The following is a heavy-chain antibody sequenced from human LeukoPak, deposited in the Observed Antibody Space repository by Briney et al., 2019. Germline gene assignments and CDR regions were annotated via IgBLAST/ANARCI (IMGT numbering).Heavy chain of an antibody. CDR2: ISAYNGNT. CDR1: GYTFTSYG. J-gene: IGHJ4*02. CDR3: ARDDYGDPADY. D-gene: IGHD4-17*01. Sequence: ASVKVSCKASGYTFTSYGISWLRQAPAQGLEWMGWISAYNGNTNYAQKLQGRVTMTTDTSTSTAYMELRSLRSDDTAVYYCARDDYGDPADYWGQGTLVTVSS. V-gene: IGHV1-18*01.